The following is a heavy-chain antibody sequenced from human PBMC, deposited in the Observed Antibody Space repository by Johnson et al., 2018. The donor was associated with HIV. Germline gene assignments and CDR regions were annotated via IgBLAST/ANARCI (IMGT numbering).Heavy chain of an antibody. J-gene: IGHJ3*02. Sequence: QVQLVESGGGVVQPGRSLRLSCAASGFTFSSYAMHWVRQAPAKGLEWVAVISYDGSDKYYADSVKGRFTISRDNSKNTLYLQMNSLRAEDTAVYYCAKEEGIAAAGGAFDIWGQGTMVTVSS. CDR3: AKEEGIAAAGGAFDI. CDR2: ISYDGSDK. D-gene: IGHD6-13*01. CDR1: GFTFSSYA. V-gene: IGHV3-30*04.